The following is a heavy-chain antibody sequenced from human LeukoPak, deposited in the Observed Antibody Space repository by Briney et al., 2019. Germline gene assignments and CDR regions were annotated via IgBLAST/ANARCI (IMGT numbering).Heavy chain of an antibody. V-gene: IGHV3-74*01. D-gene: IGHD3-16*02. Sequence: QPGGSLRLSCAVSGLTLSSYRMHLVRQAPGKVLVWVSAIETDGKSATYADSVKGRFTISRDNAKNTLYLQMNSLRAEDTAVYFCARDYQGLHYWGQGTLVTVSS. CDR3: ARDYQGLHY. CDR1: GLTLSSYR. CDR2: IETDGKSA. J-gene: IGHJ4*02.